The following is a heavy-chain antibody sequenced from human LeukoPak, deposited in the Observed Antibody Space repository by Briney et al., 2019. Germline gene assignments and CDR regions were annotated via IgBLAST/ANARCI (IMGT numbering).Heavy chain of an antibody. V-gene: IGHV4-34*01. CDR1: VGIFSGNE. CDR2: INHSGST. CDR3: ASGRGPVTLVY. J-gene: IGHJ4*02. Sequence: SETLSLTCAVYVGIFSGNEWSWIRHPPRKGLEWIGEINHSGSTNYNPSLKSRVTISVDTSKNQFSLKLSSVTAADTAVYYRASGRGPVTLVYWGQGTLVTVSS. D-gene: IGHD4-17*01.